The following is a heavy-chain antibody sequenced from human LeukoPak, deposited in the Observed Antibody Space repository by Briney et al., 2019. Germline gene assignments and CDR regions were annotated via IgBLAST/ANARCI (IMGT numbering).Heavy chain of an antibody. Sequence: GGSLRLSCAASGFTFSSHGIHWVRQAPGTGLEWVAFIRYDGSSKYNADSVKGRFTISRDNSKNTVYLQMSSLRAEDTAVYYCAKDMGGLLAKHYLDYWGQGTLITVSS. V-gene: IGHV3-30*02. CDR2: IRYDGSSK. CDR3: AKDMGGLLAKHYLDY. J-gene: IGHJ4*02. D-gene: IGHD1-26*01. CDR1: GFTFSSHG.